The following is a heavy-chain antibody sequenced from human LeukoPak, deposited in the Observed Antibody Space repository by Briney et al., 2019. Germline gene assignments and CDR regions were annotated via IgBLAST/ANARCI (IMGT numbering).Heavy chain of an antibody. D-gene: IGHD3-22*01. V-gene: IGHV4-34*01. CDR2: INHSGST. J-gene: IGHJ3*02. CDR3: ARTRARITMIVVAPPHAFDI. CDR1: GGSFSGYY. Sequence: MASETLSLTCAVYGGSFSGYYWSWIRQPPGKGLEWIGEINHSGSTNYNPSLKSRVTISVDTSKNQFSLKLCSVTAADTAVYYCARTRARITMIVVAPPHAFDIWGQGTMVTVSS.